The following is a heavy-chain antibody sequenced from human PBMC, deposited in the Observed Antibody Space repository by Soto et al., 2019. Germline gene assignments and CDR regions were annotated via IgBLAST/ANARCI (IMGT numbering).Heavy chain of an antibody. Sequence: SETLSLTCAVYGESFSGYYWSWIRQPPGKGLEWIGEINHSGSTNYNPSLKSRVTISVDTSKNQFSLKLSSVTAADTAVYYCARRTGTVLQWRWFDPWGQGTLVTV. V-gene: IGHV4-34*01. J-gene: IGHJ5*02. CDR3: ARRTGTVLQWRWFDP. CDR2: INHSGST. CDR1: GESFSGYY. D-gene: IGHD1-1*01.